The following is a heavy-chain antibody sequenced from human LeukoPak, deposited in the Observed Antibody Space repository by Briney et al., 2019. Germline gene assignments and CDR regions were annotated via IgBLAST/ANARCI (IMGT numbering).Heavy chain of an antibody. V-gene: IGHV4-34*01. CDR3: ARGNRDIYDFWSGYYKTKPNWFDP. CDR1: GGSFSGYY. J-gene: IGHJ5*02. Sequence: PETLSLTCAVYGGSFSGYYWSWIRQPPGKGLEWIGEINHSGSTNYNPSLKSRVTISVDTSKNQFSLKLSSVTAADTAVYYCARGNRDIYDFWSGYYKTKPNWFDPWGQGTLVTVSS. D-gene: IGHD3-3*01. CDR2: INHSGST.